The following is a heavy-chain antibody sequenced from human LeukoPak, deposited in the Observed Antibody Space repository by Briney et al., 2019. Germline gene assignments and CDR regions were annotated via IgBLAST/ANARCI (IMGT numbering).Heavy chain of an antibody. Sequence: PSEALSLTCTVCGGSVSSGGFYWSGIRQPPGKGLEGIGYIYNSGSTNYNPPLQSRVTISVDTSKNQFSLKLSSVNAADTAVYYCARSKWELLDSWGQGTLVTVSS. CDR1: GGSVSSGGFY. V-gene: IGHV4-61*08. D-gene: IGHD1-26*01. CDR3: ARSKWELLDS. J-gene: IGHJ4*02. CDR2: IYNSGST.